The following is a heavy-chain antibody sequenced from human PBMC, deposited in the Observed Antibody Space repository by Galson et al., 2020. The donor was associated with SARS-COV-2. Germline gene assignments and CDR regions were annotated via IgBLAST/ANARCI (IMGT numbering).Heavy chain of an antibody. V-gene: IGHV4-59*01. CDR1: GGSINNDY. CDR2: IFSSGNT. Sequence: ASETLSLTCAVSGGSINNDYWNWIRQPPGKGLEWIGYIFSSGNTNYNPSLKSRVTISLDTSKNQFSLRLSSVTAADTAVYYCARGGYDILTGSWFDPWGQGTLVTVSS. D-gene: IGHD3-9*01. CDR3: ARGGYDILTGSWFDP. J-gene: IGHJ5*02.